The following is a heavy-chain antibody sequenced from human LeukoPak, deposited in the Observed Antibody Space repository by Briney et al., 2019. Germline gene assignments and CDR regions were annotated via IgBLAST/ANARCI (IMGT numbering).Heavy chain of an antibody. CDR2: IDWNSDSL. V-gene: IGHV3-9*01. CDR3: AKSDRGSSWYVYYFQH. CDR1: GFTVSSNY. Sequence: GGSLRLSCAASGFTVSSNYMSWVRQAPGKGLEWVSGIDWNSDSLGYADSVKGRFTISRDNAKNCVYLQMSNLTIEDTALYYCAKSDRGSSWYVYYFQHWGQGTLVTVSS. D-gene: IGHD6-13*01. J-gene: IGHJ1*01.